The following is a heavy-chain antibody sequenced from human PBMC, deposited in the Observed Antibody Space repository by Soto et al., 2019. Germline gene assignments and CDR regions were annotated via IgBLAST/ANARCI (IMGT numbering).Heavy chain of an antibody. J-gene: IGHJ6*02. V-gene: IGHV4-59*08. CDR3: VRQGFGPLHGLVDV. D-gene: IGHD3-10*01. CDR1: SDSSSSYK. Sequence: QVQLQESGPGLVKPSETLSLTCTVSSDSSSSYKWSWIRQTPGKGLEGIGYMDNKGGISNNPSLGSRLTITISIDTSTKQVSLRLSSVTAADTAVYYCVRQGFGPLHGLVDVWGQGTTVTVSS. CDR2: MDNKGGI.